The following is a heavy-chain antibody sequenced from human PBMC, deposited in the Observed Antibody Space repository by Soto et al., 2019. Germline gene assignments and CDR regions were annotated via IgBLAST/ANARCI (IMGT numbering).Heavy chain of an antibody. CDR3: AREVRGVRSGIDY. CDR2: IYYSGST. V-gene: IGHV4-30-4*01. J-gene: IGHJ4*02. D-gene: IGHD3-10*01. CDR1: GGSISSGDYY. Sequence: SETLSLTCTVSGGSISSGDYYWSWIRQPPGKGLEWIGYIYYSGSTYYNPSLKSRVTISVDTSKNQFSLKLSSVTAADTAVYYCAREVRGVRSGIDYWGQGTLVTVSS.